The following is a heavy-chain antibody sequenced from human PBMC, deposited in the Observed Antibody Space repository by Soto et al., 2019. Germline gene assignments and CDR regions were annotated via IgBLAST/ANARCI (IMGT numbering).Heavy chain of an antibody. D-gene: IGHD3-16*01. CDR2: ISSSSSTI. CDR3: AGGTGHDYVYYYFDY. V-gene: IGHV3-48*02. Sequence: PGGSLRLSCAASAFTFSSYSMNWVRQAPGKGLEWVSYISSSSSTIYYADSVKCRFTISRDNAKNSLYLQMNSLRDEDTAVYYGAGGTGHDYVYYYFDYWGQGTLVTVSS. J-gene: IGHJ4*02. CDR1: AFTFSSYS.